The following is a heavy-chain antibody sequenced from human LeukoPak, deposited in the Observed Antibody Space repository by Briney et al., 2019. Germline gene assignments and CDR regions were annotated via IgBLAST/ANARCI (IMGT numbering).Heavy chain of an antibody. V-gene: IGHV4-4*07. D-gene: IGHD6-19*01. CDR1: SGSISSYY. CDR3: ARDWNAGSGWFLWFDP. CDR2: IYTSGST. Sequence: PSETLPLTCTVSSGSISSYYWSWIRQPAGKGLEWIGRIYTSGSTDYNSSLKSRVAMSLDTSKNQFSLKLRSVTAADTAVYYCARDWNAGSGWFLWFDPWGQGTLVTVSS. J-gene: IGHJ5*02.